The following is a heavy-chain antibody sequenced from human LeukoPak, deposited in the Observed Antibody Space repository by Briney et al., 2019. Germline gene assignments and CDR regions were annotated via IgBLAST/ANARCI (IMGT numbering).Heavy chain of an antibody. D-gene: IGHD4-11*01. Sequence: GGSLRLSCAASGFTFSSYWMSWVRQAPGKGLEWVANIKQDGSEKYYVDSVKGRFTISRDNAKNSLYLQMNSLRAEDTAVYYCARDEEGHSSQFDPWGQGTLVTVSS. CDR2: IKQDGSEK. J-gene: IGHJ5*02. V-gene: IGHV3-7*01. CDR3: ARDEEGHSSQFDP. CDR1: GFTFSSYW.